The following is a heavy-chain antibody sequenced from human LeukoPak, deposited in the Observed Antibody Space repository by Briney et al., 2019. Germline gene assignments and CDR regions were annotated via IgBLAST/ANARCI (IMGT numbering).Heavy chain of an antibody. CDR2: IYSGGST. CDR1: GFTVTSSY. J-gene: IGHJ4*02. CDR3: ASSGDFRAYYYDSSGYYY. D-gene: IGHD3-22*01. Sequence: GGSLRLSCAASGFTVTSSYMSWVRQAPGKGLEWVSVIYSGGSTYYADSVKGRFTISRDNSKNTLYLQMNSLRAEDTAVYYCASSGDFRAYYYDSSGYYYWGQGTLVTVSS. V-gene: IGHV3-53*01.